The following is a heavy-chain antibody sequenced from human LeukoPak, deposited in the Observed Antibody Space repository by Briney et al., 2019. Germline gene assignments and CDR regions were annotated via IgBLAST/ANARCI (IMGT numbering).Heavy chain of an antibody. CDR3: ARVASHYYYYYYMDV. CDR1: GYTFTGYY. J-gene: IGHJ6*03. Sequence: ASVKVSCKASGYTFTGYYMHWVRQAPGQGLERMGWINPNSGGTNYAQKFQGRVTMTRDTSISTAYMELSRLRSDDTAVYYCARVASHYYYYYYMDVWGKGTTVTVSS. V-gene: IGHV1-2*02. CDR2: INPNSGGT.